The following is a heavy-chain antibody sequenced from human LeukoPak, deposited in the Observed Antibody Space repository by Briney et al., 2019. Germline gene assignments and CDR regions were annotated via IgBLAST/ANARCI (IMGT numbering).Heavy chain of an antibody. CDR2: IYPSDSDT. V-gene: IGHV5-51*01. Sequence: GASVKVSCKGSGYSFTSYWIGWVRQMPGKGLEWMGIIYPSDSDTRYSPSFQGQVTISADKSISTAYLQWSSLEASDTAMYFCARGNYYDSGSHLRYYFDYWGLGTLVTVSS. CDR3: ARGNYYDSGSHLRYYFDY. J-gene: IGHJ4*02. D-gene: IGHD3-10*01. CDR1: GYSFTSYW.